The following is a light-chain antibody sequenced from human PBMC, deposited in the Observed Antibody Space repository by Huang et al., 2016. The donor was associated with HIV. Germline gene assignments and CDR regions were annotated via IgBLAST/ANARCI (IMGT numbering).Light chain of an antibody. J-gene: IGKJ4*01. Sequence: DIQLTQSPSSLSASVGDGITITCRASENIVYSLSWFRQRPGHAPKALIYAASRLHAGVPSKCSATGSGTNFTLSIDGLGPEDFATYYCQQSRSLPRTYGGGTKVDI. CDR3: QQSRSLPRT. CDR1: ENIVYS. V-gene: IGKV1-39*01. CDR2: AAS.